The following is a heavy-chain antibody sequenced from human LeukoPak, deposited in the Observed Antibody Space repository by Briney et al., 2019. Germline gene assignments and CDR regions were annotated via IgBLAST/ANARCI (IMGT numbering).Heavy chain of an antibody. CDR2: FSAIDGSA. V-gene: IGHV3-23*01. CDR1: GFTVSSYG. J-gene: IGHJ3*01. CDR3: AKARIAAAGTGAFDV. Sequence: GGSLRVSCAASGFTVSSYGMSWVRLAPGKGRGWVSAFSAIDGSAQYAESVKGRFTISRDNSKNSLYLQMNSLRDEDTAVYYCAKARIAAAGTGAFDVWGQGTMVTVSS. D-gene: IGHD6-13*01.